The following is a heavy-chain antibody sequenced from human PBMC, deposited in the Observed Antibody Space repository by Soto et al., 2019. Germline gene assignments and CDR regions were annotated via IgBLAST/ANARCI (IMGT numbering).Heavy chain of an antibody. CDR3: ARDSSSWYGGYNWFDP. Sequence: ASVKVSCKASGYTFTSYYIHWVRQAPGQGLEWMGIINPSGGNTKYSQKFQGRVTITRDTSASTAYMELSSLRSEDTAVYYCARDSSSWYGGYNWFDPWGQGTLVTVS. V-gene: IGHV1-46*01. D-gene: IGHD6-13*01. J-gene: IGHJ5*02. CDR2: INPSGGNT. CDR1: GYTFTSYY.